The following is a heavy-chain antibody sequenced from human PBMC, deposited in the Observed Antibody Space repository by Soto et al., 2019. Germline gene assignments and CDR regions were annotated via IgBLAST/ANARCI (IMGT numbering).Heavy chain of an antibody. Sequence: QVQLVESGGGVVQPGRSLRLSCAASGFTFSSYGMHWVRQAPGKGLEWVAVIWYDGSNKYYADSVKGRFTISRDNSKDTLYLLMTSLRAEDTAVYYCARDQSLVMLDAFDIWGQGTMVTVSS. CDR1: GFTFSSYG. CDR3: ARDQSLVMLDAFDI. CDR2: IWYDGSNK. D-gene: IGHD2-21*01. V-gene: IGHV3-33*01. J-gene: IGHJ3*02.